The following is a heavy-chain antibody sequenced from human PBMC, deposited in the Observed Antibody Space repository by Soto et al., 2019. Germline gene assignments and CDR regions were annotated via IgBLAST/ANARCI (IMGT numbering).Heavy chain of an antibody. CDR1: GGSISSSNYY. CDR3: ARGTVTTSVWFDP. Sequence: QVQLQESGPGLVKPSQTLSLTCTVSGGSISSSNYYWSWIRQSPGKDLEWIGYIYYSGTTYYKSSLKSRVTLSVDTSKNQFSLKLSSVTAADTAVYYCARGTVTTSVWFDPWGQGTLVTVSS. CDR2: IYYSGTT. D-gene: IGHD4-17*01. V-gene: IGHV4-30-4*01. J-gene: IGHJ5*02.